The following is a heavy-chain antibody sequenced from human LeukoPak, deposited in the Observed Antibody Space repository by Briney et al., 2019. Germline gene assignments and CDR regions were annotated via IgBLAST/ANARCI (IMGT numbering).Heavy chain of an antibody. Sequence: GGSLKISCKGSGYSFTSYWIGWVRQMPGKGLKWLGIIYPGDSDARYSPSFQRQVTISADKSISTAYLQWSSLKASDTAMYYCARRRDLYSGSYYPFDYWGQGTLVTVSS. D-gene: IGHD1-26*01. V-gene: IGHV5-51*01. J-gene: IGHJ4*02. CDR1: GYSFTSYW. CDR3: ARRRDLYSGSYYPFDY. CDR2: IYPGDSDA.